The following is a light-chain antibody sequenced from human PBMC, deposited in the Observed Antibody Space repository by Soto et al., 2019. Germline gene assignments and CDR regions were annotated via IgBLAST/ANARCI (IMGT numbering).Light chain of an antibody. V-gene: IGLV2-18*02. J-gene: IGLJ1*01. CDR2: EVR. CDR1: SSDVGVYNR. CDR3: SSYTSSSTNYV. Sequence: QSALTQPPSVSGSPGQSVTISCTGTSSDVGVYNRVSWYQQPPGTAPKLMIYEVRNRPSGVPDRFSGSKSGNTASLTISGLQAEDEADYYCSSYTSSSTNYVFGTGTKVTVL.